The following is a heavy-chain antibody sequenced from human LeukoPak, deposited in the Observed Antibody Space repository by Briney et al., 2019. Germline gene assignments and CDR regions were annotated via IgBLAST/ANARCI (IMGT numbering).Heavy chain of an antibody. V-gene: IGHV4-39*01. CDR2: IYYSTST. CDR3: ARHQCSGTRCYNFYFYGMDV. Sequence: KPSETLSLTCTVSGGSITSSIDYWGWVRQPPGKGLEWIATIYYSTSTQYNPSLKSRATMSVDTSKDQFSLKLSSMTAADTAVYYCARHQCSGTRCYNFYFYGMDVWGQGTTVTVSS. J-gene: IGHJ6*02. D-gene: IGHD2-2*02. CDR1: GGSITSSIDY.